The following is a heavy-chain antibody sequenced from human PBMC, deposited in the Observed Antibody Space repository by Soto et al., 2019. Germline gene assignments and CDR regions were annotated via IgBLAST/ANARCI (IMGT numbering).Heavy chain of an antibody. CDR1: VFPFSNYG. D-gene: IGHD2-2*01. Sequence: PGWSLRLSCVFYVFPFSNYGINWVRQAPGKGLEWVSTVSKSDYTYYSDLVKGRFTISRDNAKNTVSLQMNTLRAEDTAVYFCAREDSIIIPAVSDFWGQGTLVTVSS. J-gene: IGHJ4*02. CDR3: AREDSIIIPAVSDF. CDR2: VSKSDYT. V-gene: IGHV3-21*04.